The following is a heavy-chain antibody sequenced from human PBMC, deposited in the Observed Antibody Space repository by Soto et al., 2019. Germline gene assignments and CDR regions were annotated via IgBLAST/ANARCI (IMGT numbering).Heavy chain of an antibody. CDR2: INQGGSVK. V-gene: IGHV3-7*03. CDR1: GFALSPYW. D-gene: IGHD1-1*01. CDR3: ARLTEAVTTFVY. J-gene: IGHJ4*02. Sequence: EVNLVESGGGLVQPGGSLRLSCEASGFALSPYWMSWVRPAPGKGLEWVASINQGGSVKHYVDSVRGRFTISRDNAKNSLFLQMNSLSAEDTAVYYCARLTEAVTTFVYWGQGTPVTVSS.